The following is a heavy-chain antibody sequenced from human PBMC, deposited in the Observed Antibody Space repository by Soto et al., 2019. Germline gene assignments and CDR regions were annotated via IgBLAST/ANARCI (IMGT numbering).Heavy chain of an antibody. CDR2: IYYSGST. D-gene: IGHD3-3*01. J-gene: IGHJ4*02. V-gene: IGHV4-31*03. Sequence: SETLSLTCTVSGGSISSGGYYWSWIRQHPGKGLEWIGYIYYSGSTYYNPSLKSRVTISVDTSKNQFSLKLSSVTAADTAVYYCARGTREEWLLFDYWGQGTLVTVSS. CDR1: GGSISSGGYY. CDR3: ARGTREEWLLFDY.